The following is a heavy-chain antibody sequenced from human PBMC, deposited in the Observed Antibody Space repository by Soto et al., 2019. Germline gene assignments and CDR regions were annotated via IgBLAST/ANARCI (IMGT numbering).Heavy chain of an antibody. D-gene: IGHD2-2*01. CDR1: GYTFTKNG. CDR3: SRALYCTSPSCFNHYYYGMDI. CDR2: LVVYNGTT. V-gene: IGHV1-18*04. J-gene: IGHJ6*01. Sequence: QEQLVQSGGEVKKPGASMRVSCKSSGYTFTKNGITWVRQAPGQGLEWIGRLVVYNGTTNYARKLQGRVMMTADTSASTAYFELRSTRSDVTAVYYCSRALYCTSPSCFNHYYYGMDIWGQGTTISVSS.